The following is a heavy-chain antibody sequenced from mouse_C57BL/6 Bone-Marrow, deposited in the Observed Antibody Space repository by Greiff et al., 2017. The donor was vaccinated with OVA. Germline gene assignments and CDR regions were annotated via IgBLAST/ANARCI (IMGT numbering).Heavy chain of an antibody. V-gene: IGHV5-6*02. CDR2: ISSGGSYT. D-gene: IGHD1-1*01. Sequence: DVKLVESGGDLVKPGGSLKLSCAASGFTFSSYGMSWVRQTPDTRLEWVATISSGGSYTYYPDSVQGRFTISRDNAKNTLYLQMSSLKSEDATMYYCAGHRDYGSFFDYWGQGTTLTVSS. CDR1: GFTFSSYG. J-gene: IGHJ2*01. CDR3: AGHRDYGSFFDY.